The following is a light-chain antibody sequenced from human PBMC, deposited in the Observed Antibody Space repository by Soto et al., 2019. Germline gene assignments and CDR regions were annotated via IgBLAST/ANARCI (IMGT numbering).Light chain of an antibody. V-gene: IGLV2-14*01. CDR3: SSYTSNSTLVV. Sequence: QSALTQPASVSGSPGQSITISCTGTSSDVGGYNYVSWYQQHPGKAPKLMIYDVSNRPSGVSNRFSGSKSGNTASLTISGLPAEDEADYYCSSYTSNSTLVVFGGGTQLTVL. CDR2: DVS. J-gene: IGLJ2*01. CDR1: SSDVGGYNY.